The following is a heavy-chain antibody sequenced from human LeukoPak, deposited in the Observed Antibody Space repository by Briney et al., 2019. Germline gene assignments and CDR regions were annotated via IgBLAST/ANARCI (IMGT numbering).Heavy chain of an antibody. J-gene: IGHJ3*02. CDR2: ISRSGNTI. CDR3: ARVATMVRVPLDALDI. D-gene: IGHD3-10*01. V-gene: IGHV3-48*03. CDR1: GFTVSSNY. Sequence: GGSLRVSCAASGFTVSSNYMSWVRQAPGKGLEWISYISRSGNTIYYADSVKGRFTASRDNAKNSLYLQMNSLRVEDTAVYYCARVATMVRVPLDALDIWGQGTMVSVSS.